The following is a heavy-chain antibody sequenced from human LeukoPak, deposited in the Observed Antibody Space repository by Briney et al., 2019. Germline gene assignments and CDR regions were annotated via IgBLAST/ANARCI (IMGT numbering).Heavy chain of an antibody. CDR2: INQGGSEK. D-gene: IGHD3-10*01. V-gene: IGHV3-7*01. CDR3: AKDLKSMVRGACMDA. Sequence: PGGSLRLSCAASGFTFSTYWMSWVRQAPGKGLEWVANINQGGSEKYYVDSVKGRFTISRDNAKNSLYLQMNSLRAEDTAVYYCAKDLKSMVRGACMDAWGQGTTVTVSS. J-gene: IGHJ6*02. CDR1: GFTFSTYW.